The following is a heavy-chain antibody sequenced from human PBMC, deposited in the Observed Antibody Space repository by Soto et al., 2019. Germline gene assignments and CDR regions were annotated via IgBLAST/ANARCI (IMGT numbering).Heavy chain of an antibody. Sequence: ASVKVSCKASGYTFTSYGISWVRQAPGQGLEWMGWISAYNGNTNYAQKLQGRVTMTTETSTSTAYMELRSLRSDDTAVYYCARDSPVGYNDAFGIWGQGTMVTVSS. CDR1: GYTFTSYG. CDR3: ARDSPVGYNDAFGI. J-gene: IGHJ3*02. CDR2: ISAYNGNT. V-gene: IGHV1-18*04. D-gene: IGHD1-20*01.